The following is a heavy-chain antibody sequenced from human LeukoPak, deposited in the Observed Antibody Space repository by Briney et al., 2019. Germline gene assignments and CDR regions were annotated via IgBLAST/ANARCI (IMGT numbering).Heavy chain of an antibody. Sequence: SETLSLTCTVSGGSISSYYWSWIRQPPGKGLEWIGYIDYSGSTNYNPSLKSRVTMSVDTSKNQFSLKLSSVTAADTAVYWCARWVAAACIDYWGQGALVTVSS. CDR3: ARWVAAACIDY. CDR1: GGSISSYY. J-gene: IGHJ4*02. D-gene: IGHD6-13*01. CDR2: IDYSGST. V-gene: IGHV4-59*01.